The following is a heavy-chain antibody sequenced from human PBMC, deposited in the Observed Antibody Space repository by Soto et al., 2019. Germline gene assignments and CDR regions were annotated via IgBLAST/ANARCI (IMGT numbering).Heavy chain of an antibody. CDR3: ARERPYYYDSSGSYYFDY. Sequence: GASVNVSGKASGYTFTGDYMHWVRQAPGQGLEWMGWINPNSGGTNYAQKFQGWVTMTRDTSISKAYMELSRLRSDDTAVYYCARERPYYYDSSGSYYFDYWSQGTLVTVSS. D-gene: IGHD3-22*01. CDR1: GYTFTGDY. CDR2: INPNSGGT. J-gene: IGHJ4*02. V-gene: IGHV1-2*04.